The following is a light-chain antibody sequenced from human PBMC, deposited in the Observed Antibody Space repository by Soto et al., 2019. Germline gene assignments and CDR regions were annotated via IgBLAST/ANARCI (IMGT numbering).Light chain of an antibody. CDR2: GAA. CDR1: QSVSSN. Sequence: EIVMTQSPATLSVSPGERATLSCRASQSVSSNLAWYQQKPGQAPRLLIYGAATRATGSPATFNGRGPGTKITLAIGSLQSEDFAVYYCQQYNTWSPWTFGQGTKVETK. J-gene: IGKJ1*01. V-gene: IGKV3-15*01. CDR3: QQYNTWSPWT.